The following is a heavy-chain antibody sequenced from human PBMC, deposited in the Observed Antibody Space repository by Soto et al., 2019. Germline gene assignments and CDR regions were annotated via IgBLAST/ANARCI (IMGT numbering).Heavy chain of an antibody. D-gene: IGHD4-4*01. Sequence: PSQTLSLTCAISGDSVSSNSAAWNWIRQSPSRGLEWLGRTYYRSKWYNDYAVSVKSRITIHPDTSKNQFSLQLNSVTPEDTAVYYCARLALTDYSKMIWFDPWGQGTLVTVSS. CDR1: GDSVSSNSAA. J-gene: IGHJ5*02. V-gene: IGHV6-1*01. CDR3: ARLALTDYSKMIWFDP. CDR2: TYYRSKWYN.